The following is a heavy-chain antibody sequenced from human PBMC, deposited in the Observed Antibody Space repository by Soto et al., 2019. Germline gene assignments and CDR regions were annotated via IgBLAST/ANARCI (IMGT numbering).Heavy chain of an antibody. V-gene: IGHV4-39*01. Sequence: SETLAVTVTVSGDSMISSDFYWGWVRQPPGKGLEWIGSMFYLGSSYYNPSLKSRVTMSVDTSKNQFSLRLRSVTAADTALYFCARHSLALRKNNWFDPWGQGIMVTVSS. CDR1: GDSMISSDFY. J-gene: IGHJ5*02. D-gene: IGHD3-3*02. CDR2: MFYLGSS. CDR3: ARHSLALRKNNWFDP.